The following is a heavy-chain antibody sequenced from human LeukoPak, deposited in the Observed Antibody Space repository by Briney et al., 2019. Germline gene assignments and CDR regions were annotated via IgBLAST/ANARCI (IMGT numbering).Heavy chain of an antibody. CDR2: IYYSGST. V-gene: IGHV4-30-4*01. D-gene: IGHD6-19*01. J-gene: IGHJ4*02. Sequence: SETLSLTCTVSGGSISSGDYYWSWIRQPPGKGLEWIGYIYYSGSTYYNASLKSRVTISVDTSKNQFSLKLSSVTAADTAVYYCARHGGGWTFDYWGQGTLVTVSS. CDR1: GGSISSGDYY. CDR3: ARHGGGWTFDY.